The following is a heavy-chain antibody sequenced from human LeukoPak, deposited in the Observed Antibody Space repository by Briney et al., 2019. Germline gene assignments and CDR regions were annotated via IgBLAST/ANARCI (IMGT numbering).Heavy chain of an antibody. J-gene: IGHJ4*02. D-gene: IGHD3-10*01. V-gene: IGHV4-30-2*01. CDR2: IYHSGST. CDR3: ARDVRGEATLDY. CDR1: GGSISSGGYY. Sequence: SETLSLTCTVSGGSISSGGYYWSWIRQPPGKGLEWIGYIYHSGSTYYNPSLKSRVTISVDTSKNQFSLKLSSVTAADTAVYYCARDVRGEATLDYWGQGTLVTVSS.